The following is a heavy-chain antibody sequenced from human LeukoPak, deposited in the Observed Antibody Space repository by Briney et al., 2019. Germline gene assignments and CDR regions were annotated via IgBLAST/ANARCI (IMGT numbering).Heavy chain of an antibody. J-gene: IGHJ6*03. CDR3: ARDEITMVRGFYMDV. CDR2: INPNSGGT. D-gene: IGHD3-10*01. CDR1: GYTFTGYY. V-gene: IGHV1-2*02. Sequence: ASVKVSCKASGYTFTGYYMHWVRQAPGQGLEWMGWINPNSGGTNYAQKFQGRVTMTRDTSISTAYMELSRLRSDDTAVYYCARDEITMVRGFYMDVWGKGTTVTVSS.